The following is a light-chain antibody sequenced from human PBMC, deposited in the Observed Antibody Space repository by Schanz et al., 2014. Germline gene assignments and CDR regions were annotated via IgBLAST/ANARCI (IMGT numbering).Light chain of an antibody. CDR3: QQYSNWPPERT. Sequence: EIVLTQSPATLSLSPGERVTLFCRASQSVGRNLAWYQQKPGQAPRLLIYGASTRATGIPARFSGSGSGTEFTLTISSLQSEDFAVYYCQQYSNWPPERTFGQGTKVEIK. CDR1: QSVGRN. V-gene: IGKV3-15*01. J-gene: IGKJ1*01. CDR2: GAS.